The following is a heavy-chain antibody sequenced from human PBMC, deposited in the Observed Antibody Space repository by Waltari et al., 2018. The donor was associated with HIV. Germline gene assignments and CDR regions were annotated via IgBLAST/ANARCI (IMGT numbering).Heavy chain of an antibody. CDR1: GLNFANPG. J-gene: IGHJ4*02. Sequence: VQMLESGGDLVQPGGSLRLSCEVSGLNFANPGLGWVRQAPGKGLEWMSAITSSGGRTYYAESVKGRFIISRDNSKKTVTLQLKNLRLGDTAMYYCATCNIGSGWYLKSPIRIWGQGTLVTVS. CDR2: ITSSGGRT. CDR3: ATCNIGSGWYLKSPIRI. V-gene: IGHV3-23*01. D-gene: IGHD6-19*01.